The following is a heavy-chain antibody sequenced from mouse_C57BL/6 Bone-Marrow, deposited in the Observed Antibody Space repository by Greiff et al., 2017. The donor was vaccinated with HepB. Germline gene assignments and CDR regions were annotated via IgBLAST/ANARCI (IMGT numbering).Heavy chain of an antibody. Sequence: EVQLVESGPGLVKPSQSLSLTCSVTGYSITSGYYWNWIRQFPGNKLEWMGYISYDGSNNYNPSLKNRISITRDTSKNQFFLKLNSVTTEDTATYYCARVYDYGYAMDYWGQGTSVTVSS. V-gene: IGHV3-6*01. CDR3: ARVYDYGYAMDY. CDR1: GYSITSGYY. D-gene: IGHD2-4*01. J-gene: IGHJ4*01. CDR2: ISYDGSN.